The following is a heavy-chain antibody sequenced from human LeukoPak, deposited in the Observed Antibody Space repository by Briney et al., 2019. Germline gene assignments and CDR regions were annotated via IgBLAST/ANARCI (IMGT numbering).Heavy chain of an antibody. J-gene: IGHJ3*02. D-gene: IGHD3-10*01. CDR3: ARKGSVLDAFDI. CDR1: GVSISSGDYY. V-gene: IGHV4-30-4*08. Sequence: SETLSLTCTVSGVSISSGDYYWSWIRQPPGKSLEWIGYIYYSGSTYYNPSLKSRVTISVDASKNQFSLKLSSVTAADTAVYYCARKGSVLDAFDIWGQGTMVTVSS. CDR2: IYYSGST.